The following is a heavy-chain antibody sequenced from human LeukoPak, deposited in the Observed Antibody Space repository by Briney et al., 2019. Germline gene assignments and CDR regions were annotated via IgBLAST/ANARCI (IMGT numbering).Heavy chain of an antibody. Sequence: ASVKVSCKVSGYTLTELSMHWVRQAPGKGLEWMGGFDPEDGETIYAQKFQGRVTMTEDTSTDTAYMELSSLRSEDTAVYYCATALRFPCTSCYDYWGQGTLVTVSS. CDR1: GYTLTELS. CDR3: ATALRFPCTSCYDY. J-gene: IGHJ4*02. D-gene: IGHD2-2*01. CDR2: FDPEDGET. V-gene: IGHV1-24*01.